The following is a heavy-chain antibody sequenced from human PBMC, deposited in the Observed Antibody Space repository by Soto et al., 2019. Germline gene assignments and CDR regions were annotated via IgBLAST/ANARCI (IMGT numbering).Heavy chain of an antibody. V-gene: IGHV3-33*01. J-gene: IGHJ4*02. D-gene: IGHD1-26*01. CDR1: GFPFSSYG. CDR3: ARDRSPSGRIFDY. Sequence: PGGSLRLSCAASGFPFSSYGMHWVRQAPGKGLEWVAVIWYDGSNKYYADSVKGRFTISRDNSKNTLYLQMNSLRAEDTAVYYCARDRSPSGRIFDYWGQGTLVTVSS. CDR2: IWYDGSNK.